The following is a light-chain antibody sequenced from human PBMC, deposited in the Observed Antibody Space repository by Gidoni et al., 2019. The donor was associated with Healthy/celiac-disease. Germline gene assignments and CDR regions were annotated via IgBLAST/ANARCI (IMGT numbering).Light chain of an antibody. J-gene: IGLJ2*01. Sequence: SYELTQPPSVSVSPGQTASITCSGDKLGDKYACWYQQKPGQSPVLVIYQDSKRPSGIPERFSGSNSGNTATLTISGTQARDEADYYCQAWDSSSFVVFGGGTKLTV. CDR3: QAWDSSSFVV. CDR1: KLGDKY. V-gene: IGLV3-1*01. CDR2: QDS.